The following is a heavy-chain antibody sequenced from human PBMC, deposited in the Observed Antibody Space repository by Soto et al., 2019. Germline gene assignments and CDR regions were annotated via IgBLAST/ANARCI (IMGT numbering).Heavy chain of an antibody. CDR3: ARRWELLYYYGMDV. J-gene: IGHJ6*02. V-gene: IGHV1-18*04. D-gene: IGHD1-26*01. Sequence: ASVKVSCKASGYTFTSYGISWVRQAPGQGLEWMGWISAYNGNTNYAQKLQGRVTMTTDTSTGTAYMELRSLRSDDTAVYYCARRWELLYYYGMDVWGQGTTVTVS. CDR1: GYTFTSYG. CDR2: ISAYNGNT.